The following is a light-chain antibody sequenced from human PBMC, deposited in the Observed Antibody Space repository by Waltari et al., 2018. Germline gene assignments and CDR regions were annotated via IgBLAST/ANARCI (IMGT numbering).Light chain of an antibody. J-gene: IGKJ1*01. CDR1: QSIGKY. Sequence: ELLLTQSPVTLSLSLGERATLSCRASQSIGKYLVWYQQKPGQAPRLLMDEASRRATGIPDRFSGRGSGTDFSLTISRLEPEDFAVYYCQNHERLPATFGQGTKVEIK. CDR3: QNHERLPAT. V-gene: IGKV3-20*01. CDR2: EAS.